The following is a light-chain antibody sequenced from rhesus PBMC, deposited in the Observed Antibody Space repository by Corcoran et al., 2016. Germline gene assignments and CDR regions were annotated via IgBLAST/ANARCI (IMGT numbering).Light chain of an antibody. Sequence: QAAPTQSPSVSGSPGQSVTISCTGTSSDIGGYNRVSWYQQHPGKAPKLMIYEVSKRPSGVADRFSGFKSGNTASLSISGLQSEDEADYYCSSYTSSSNYIFGTGTRLTVL. V-gene: IGLV2-13*03. CDR2: EVS. CDR3: SSYTSSSNYI. J-gene: IGLJ1*01. CDR1: SSDIGGYNR.